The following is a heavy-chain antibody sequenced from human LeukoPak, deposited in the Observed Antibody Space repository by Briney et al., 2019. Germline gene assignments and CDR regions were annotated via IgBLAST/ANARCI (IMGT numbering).Heavy chain of an antibody. V-gene: IGHV3-23*01. D-gene: IGHD2-2*02. J-gene: IGHJ4*02. CDR3: AKGGYCSSTSCYIQRSGDY. CDR1: GFTFSSNY. CDR2: ISGSGGST. Sequence: PGGSLRLSWAASGFTFSSNYMNWVRQAPGKGLEWVSAISGSGGSTYYADSVKGRFTISRDNSKNTLYLQMNSLRAEDTAVYYCAKGGYCSSTSCYIQRSGDYWGQGTLVTVSS.